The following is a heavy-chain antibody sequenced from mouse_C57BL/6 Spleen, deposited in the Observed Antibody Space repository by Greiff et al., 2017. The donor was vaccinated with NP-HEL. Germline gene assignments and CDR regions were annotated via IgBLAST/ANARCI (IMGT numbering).Heavy chain of an antibody. Sequence: EVRLVESGGGLVKPGGSLKLSCAASGFTFSDYGMHWVRQAPEKGLEWVAYISSGSSTTYYADTVKGRFTISRDNAKNTLYLQMTSLRSDDTAMYYCARTMVTIPISAMDYWGKGTSVTVSS. CDR2: ISSGSSTT. D-gene: IGHD2-2*01. CDR3: ARTMVTIPISAMDY. J-gene: IGHJ4*01. V-gene: IGHV5-17*01. CDR1: GFTFSDYG.